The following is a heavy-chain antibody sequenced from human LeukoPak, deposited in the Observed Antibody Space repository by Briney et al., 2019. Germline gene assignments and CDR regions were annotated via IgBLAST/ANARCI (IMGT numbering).Heavy chain of an antibody. CDR1: GGSISSYY. CDR2: IYYSGST. CDR3: ASGRREQPFAFDY. J-gene: IGHJ4*02. V-gene: IGHV4-59*01. D-gene: IGHD1/OR15-1a*01. Sequence: PSETLSLTCTVSGGSISSYYWSWIRQPPGKGLEWIGYIYYSGSTNYNPSLKSRVTISVDTSKNQFSLKLSSVTAADTAVYYCASGRREQPFAFDYWGQGTLVTVSS.